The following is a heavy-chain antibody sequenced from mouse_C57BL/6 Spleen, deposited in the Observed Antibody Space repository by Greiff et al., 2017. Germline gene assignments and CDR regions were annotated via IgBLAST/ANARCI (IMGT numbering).Heavy chain of an antibody. D-gene: IGHD1-1*01. CDR1: GYTFTSYG. CDR3: ARWGGKSAMDY. CDR2: IYPRSGNT. V-gene: IGHV1-81*01. J-gene: IGHJ4*01. Sequence: VQLVESGAELARPGASVKLSCKASGYTFTSYGISWVKQRTGQGLEWIGEIYPRSGNTYYNEKFKGKATLTADKSSSTAYMELRSLTSEDSAVYFCARWGGKSAMDYWGQGTSVTVSS.